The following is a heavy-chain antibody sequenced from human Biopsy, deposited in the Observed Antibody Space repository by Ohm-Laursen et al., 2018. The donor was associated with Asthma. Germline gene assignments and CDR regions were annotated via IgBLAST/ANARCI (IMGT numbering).Heavy chain of an antibody. CDR1: GYNFISFA. V-gene: IGHV1-3*04. CDR2: VNTGNGDT. D-gene: IGHD3-9*01. CDR3: SRTYYDFLTGQVKDVFGV. J-gene: IGHJ3*01. Sequence: ASVKVSCKVSGYNFISFAIHWVRQAPGQRLEWMGWVNTGNGDTKYSQKFQGRVTITRDTSASTAYMELRSLRSEDTATYYCSRTYYDFLTGQVKDVFGVWGQGTMVTVSS.